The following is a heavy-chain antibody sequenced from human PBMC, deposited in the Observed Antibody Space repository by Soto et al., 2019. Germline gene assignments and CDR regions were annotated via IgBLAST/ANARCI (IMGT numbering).Heavy chain of an antibody. D-gene: IGHD3-3*01. V-gene: IGHV4-31*03. J-gene: IGHJ4*02. CDR1: GGSISSGGYY. CDR3: ARVERFGVVII. Sequence: PSETLSLTCTVSGGSISSGGYYWSWIRQHPGKGLEWIGYIYYSGSTYYNPSLKSRVTISVDTSKNQFSLKLSSVTAADTAVYYCARVERFGVVIIWGQGTLVTVSS. CDR2: IYYSGST.